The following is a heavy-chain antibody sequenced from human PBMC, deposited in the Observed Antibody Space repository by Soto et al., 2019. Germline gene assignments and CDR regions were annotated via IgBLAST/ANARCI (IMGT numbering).Heavy chain of an antibody. J-gene: IGHJ6*02. CDR2: ISYDGSNK. CDR1: GFTFSSYG. D-gene: IGHD6-13*01. V-gene: IGHV3-30*18. Sequence: PGGSLRLSCAASGFTFSSYGMHWVRQAPGKGLEWVAVISYDGSNKYYADSVKGRFTISRDNSKNTLYLQMNSLRAEDTAVYYCAKDIARAHRGYYYGMDVWGQGTTVTVSS. CDR3: AKDIARAHRGYYYGMDV.